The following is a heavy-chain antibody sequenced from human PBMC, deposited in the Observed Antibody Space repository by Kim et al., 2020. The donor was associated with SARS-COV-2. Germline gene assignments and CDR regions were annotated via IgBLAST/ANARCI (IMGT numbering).Heavy chain of an antibody. D-gene: IGHD2-15*01. J-gene: IGHJ6*02. V-gene: IGHV4-59*01. CDR3: VSLAAGYGLDV. CDR1: GDSIKSFY. CDR2: IYYTGNT. Sequence: SETLSLTCDVSGDSIKSFYWSWIRQPPGKGLEWIGYIYYTGNTNYNPSLQSRVTISVDTSKNQFSLKLNSLTTADTAVYYCVSLAAGYGLDVWGQGAAVTV.